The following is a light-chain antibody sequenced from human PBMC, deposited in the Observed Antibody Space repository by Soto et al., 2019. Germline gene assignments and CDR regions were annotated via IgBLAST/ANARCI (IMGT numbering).Light chain of an antibody. J-gene: IGKJ1*01. CDR1: QSIDNK. CDR2: DAS. V-gene: IGKV1-5*01. CDR3: QEYSDSSWT. Sequence: DIQVTQSPSTLSRSVGDRVTITCRASQSIDNKLAWYQRKPGKAPKLLIYDASTLESGVPSTFDGSGFGTEFTLTISSLQPDDFATYYCQEYSDSSWTVGQGTKVDIK.